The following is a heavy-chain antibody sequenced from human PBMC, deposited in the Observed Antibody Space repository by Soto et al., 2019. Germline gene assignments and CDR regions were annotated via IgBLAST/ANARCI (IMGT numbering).Heavy chain of an antibody. CDR3: VKGEFYYDSSAYYPFGS. J-gene: IGHJ4*02. CDR2: ISINGGST. CDR1: GFTFSSYA. Sequence: GGSLRLSCSASGFTFSSYAMHWVRQAPGKGLEYVSPISINGGSTHYADSVKGRFTISRDNSRNTQYLQMSSLRADDTAVYYCVKGEFYYDSSAYYPFGSWGQGTLVTVSS. V-gene: IGHV3-64D*06. D-gene: IGHD3-22*01.